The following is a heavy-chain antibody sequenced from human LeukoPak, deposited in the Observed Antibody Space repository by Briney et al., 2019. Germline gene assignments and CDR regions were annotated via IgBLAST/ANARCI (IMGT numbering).Heavy chain of an antibody. CDR3: ARLIAVAVHNWFDG. CDR1: GFSFISYW. Sequence: GEPLRISCQAPGFSFISYWITTARPMPGKGLEWMGRIDPSDSYTNYSPSFQGHVTISPDKSISPTYLQWNSLEASDTAMYYCARLIAVAVHNWFDGGGQGTLVIVSS. J-gene: IGHJ5*02. V-gene: IGHV5-10-1*01. D-gene: IGHD6-19*01. CDR2: IDPSDSYT.